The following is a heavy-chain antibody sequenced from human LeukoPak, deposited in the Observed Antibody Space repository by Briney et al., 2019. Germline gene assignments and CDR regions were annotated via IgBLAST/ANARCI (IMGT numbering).Heavy chain of an antibody. V-gene: IGHV1-69*05. Sequence: ASVKVSCKASGGTFSSYAISWVRQAPGQGLEWMGGIIPIFGTANYAQKFQGRVTITTDESTSTAYMELRSLRSEDTAVYYCAREHYYDSSGYLSAFDIWGQGTMVTVSS. J-gene: IGHJ3*02. CDR2: IIPIFGTA. D-gene: IGHD3-22*01. CDR1: GGTFSSYA. CDR3: AREHYYDSSGYLSAFDI.